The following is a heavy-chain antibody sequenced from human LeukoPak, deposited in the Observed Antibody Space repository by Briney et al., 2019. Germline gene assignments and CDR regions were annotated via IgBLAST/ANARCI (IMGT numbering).Heavy chain of an antibody. Sequence: GGSLRLSCAASGFTFSSYAMSWVRQAPGKGLEWVSAISGSGGSTYYAGSVKGRFTISRDNSKNTLYLQMNSLRAEDTAVYYCAKDVYVLRFLEWFPFFDYWGQGTLVTVSS. CDR1: GFTFSSYA. CDR2: ISGSGGST. CDR3: AKDVYVLRFLEWFPFFDY. V-gene: IGHV3-23*01. J-gene: IGHJ4*02. D-gene: IGHD3-3*01.